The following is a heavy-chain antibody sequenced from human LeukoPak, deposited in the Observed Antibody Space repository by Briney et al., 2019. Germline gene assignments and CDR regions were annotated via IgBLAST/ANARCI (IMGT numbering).Heavy chain of an antibody. Sequence: PSETLSLTCTVSGGSISSYYWSWIRQPPGKGLEWIGYIYYSGSTNYNPSLKSRVTISVDTSKNQFSLKLSSVTAADTAVYYCAREGSAIVVVPAAPFDYWGQGTLVTVSS. CDR3: AREGSAIVVVPAAPFDY. V-gene: IGHV4-59*12. CDR2: IYYSGST. J-gene: IGHJ4*02. CDR1: GGSISSYY. D-gene: IGHD2-2*01.